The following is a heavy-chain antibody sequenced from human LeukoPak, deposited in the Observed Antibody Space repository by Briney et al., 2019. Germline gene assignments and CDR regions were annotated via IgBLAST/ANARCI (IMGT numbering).Heavy chain of an antibody. CDR2: ISGSGAST. J-gene: IGHJ4*02. CDR1: GCILNSFV. CDR3: AKALSEGSGSRLLDFDF. V-gene: IGHV3-23*01. Sequence: LVLSWASSGCILNSFVMRLDPQAPREGAGWVSGISGSGASTYYAVSVKGRFTISRDNTKDTLYLHMNRVSAEDRAVYYCAKALSEGSGSRLLDFDFWGQGTLVTVSS. D-gene: IGHD3-22*01.